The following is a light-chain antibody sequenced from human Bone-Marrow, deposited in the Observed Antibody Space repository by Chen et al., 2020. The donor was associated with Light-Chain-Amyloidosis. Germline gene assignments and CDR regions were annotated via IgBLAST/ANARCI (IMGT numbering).Light chain of an antibody. CDR2: GAS. V-gene: IGKV3-15*01. CDR3: QQYNQWPKT. J-gene: IGKJ1*01. CDR1: QSVSSN. Sequence: EIVMTQSPATLSVSPGERATLSCRASQSVSSNLARYQQKPGQAPRLLIYGASTRATGIPARFSGSGSGTDFTLTISSIEAEDFAVYSCQQYNQWPKTFGRGTKVEI.